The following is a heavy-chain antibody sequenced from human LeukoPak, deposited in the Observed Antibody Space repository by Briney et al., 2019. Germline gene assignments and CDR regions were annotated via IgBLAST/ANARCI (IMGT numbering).Heavy chain of an antibody. V-gene: IGHV3-48*03. J-gene: IGHJ6*04. CDR1: GFTFSSYE. CDR3: AELGITMIGGV. D-gene: IGHD3-10*02. CDR2: ISSSGSTI. Sequence: GGSLRLSCAASGFTFSSYEMNWVRQAPGKGLEWVSYISSSGSTIYYADSVKGRFTISRDNAKNSLYLQMDSLRAEDTAVYHCAELGITMIGGVWGKGTTVTISS.